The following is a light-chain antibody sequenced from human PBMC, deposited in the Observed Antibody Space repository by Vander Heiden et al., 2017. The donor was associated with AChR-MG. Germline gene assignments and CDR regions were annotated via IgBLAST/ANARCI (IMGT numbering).Light chain of an antibody. V-gene: IGKV1-5*03. J-gene: IGKJ1*01. CDR1: QSISSW. CDR3: QHYTIYS. Sequence: DIQMTQSPSNLSASVGDRVTITCRASQSISSWLAWYQQKPGKAPNLLIYKASSLESGVPSRFSGSGSGTEFTLTSSSLQTDDFETYYAQHYTIYSFGQGTKVEIK. CDR2: KAS.